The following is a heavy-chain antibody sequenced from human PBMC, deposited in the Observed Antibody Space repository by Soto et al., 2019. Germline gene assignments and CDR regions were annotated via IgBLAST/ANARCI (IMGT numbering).Heavy chain of an antibody. D-gene: IGHD2-15*01. CDR1: GFTFSSYG. J-gene: IGHJ5*02. CDR2: IWYDGSNK. CDR3: ARDNIVVVVAATANWFDP. V-gene: IGHV3-33*01. Sequence: GGSLRLSCAASGFTFSSYGMHWVRQAPGKGLGWVAVIWYDGSNKYYADSVKGRFTISRDNSKNTLYLQMNSLRAEDTAVYYCARDNIVVVVAATANWFDPWGQGTLVTVSS.